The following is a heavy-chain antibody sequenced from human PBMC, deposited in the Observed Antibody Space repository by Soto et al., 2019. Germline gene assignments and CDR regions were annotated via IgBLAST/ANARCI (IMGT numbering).Heavy chain of an antibody. V-gene: IGHV1-69*01. CDR1: GGTFSTYA. D-gene: IGHD6-19*01. CDR3: ARPKGTYSSGYYYFDF. CDR2: IIPLCGTA. Sequence: QVQLEQSGAEVKQPGSSVRVSCKTSGGTFSTYAINWVRQAPGQGLEWMGAIIPLCGTADYSQKFQGRVTITADESTSTAYMELSSLISDDTAVYFCARPKGTYSSGYYYFDFWGQGTLVTVPS. J-gene: IGHJ4*02.